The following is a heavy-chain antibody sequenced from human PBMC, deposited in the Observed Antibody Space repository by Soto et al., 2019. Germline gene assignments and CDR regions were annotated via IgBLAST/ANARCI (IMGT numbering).Heavy chain of an antibody. Sequence: SVKVSYKASGGTFSSYAISWVRQAPGQGLEWMGGVIPIFGTANYAQKFQGRVTITADESTSTAYMELSSLRSEDTAVYYCARVGTVTAHYYYYYGMDVWGQGTTVTVSS. J-gene: IGHJ6*02. V-gene: IGHV1-69*13. D-gene: IGHD4-17*01. CDR3: ARVGTVTAHYYYYYGMDV. CDR2: VIPIFGTA. CDR1: GGTFSSYA.